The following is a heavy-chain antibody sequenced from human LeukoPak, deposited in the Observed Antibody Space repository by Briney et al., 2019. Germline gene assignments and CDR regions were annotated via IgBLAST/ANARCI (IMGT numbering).Heavy chain of an antibody. CDR1: GGTFSSYA. CDR3: ARDALHSRPFDY. CDR2: IIPIFGTA. V-gene: IGHV1-69*01. Sequence: GSSVKVSCKASGGTFSSYAISWVRQAPGQGLEWMGGIIPIFGTANYAQKFQGRVTITADESTGTAYMELGSLRSEDTAVYYCARDALHSRPFDYWGQGTLVTVSS. J-gene: IGHJ4*02.